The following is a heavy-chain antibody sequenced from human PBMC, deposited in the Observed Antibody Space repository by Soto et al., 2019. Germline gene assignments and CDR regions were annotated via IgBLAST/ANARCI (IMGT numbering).Heavy chain of an antibody. D-gene: IGHD3-16*01. CDR1: GDSLNTEDW. J-gene: IGHJ4*02. Sequence: PSETLSLTCAVSGDSLNTEDWWNWVRQPPGKGLEWIGEIYHGGNINYNQSLKSRVTISMDKSKNEFSLILFSVTAADTAVYYCARDHHYGDNWAFDYWGQGALVTVS. V-gene: IGHV4-4*02. CDR2: IYHGGNI. CDR3: ARDHHYGDNWAFDY.